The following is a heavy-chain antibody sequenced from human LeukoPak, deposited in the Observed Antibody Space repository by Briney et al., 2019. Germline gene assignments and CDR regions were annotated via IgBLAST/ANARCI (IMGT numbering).Heavy chain of an antibody. CDR1: GFTFSSYW. D-gene: IGHD5-24*01. J-gene: IGHJ4*02. Sequence: PGGSLRLSCAASGFTFSSYWMSWVRQAPGKGREGVANIKQDGSEKYYVDSVKGRFTISRDNAKNSLYLQMNSLRAEDTAVYYCARDMAAEMATITSVDYWGQGTLVTVSS. CDR2: IKQDGSEK. V-gene: IGHV3-7*01. CDR3: ARDMAAEMATITSVDY.